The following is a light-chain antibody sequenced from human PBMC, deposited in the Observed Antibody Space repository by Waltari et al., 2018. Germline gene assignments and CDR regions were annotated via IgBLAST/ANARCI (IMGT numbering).Light chain of an antibody. V-gene: IGKV1-5*03. J-gene: IGKJ1*01. CDR2: GAS. Sequence: DIQMTQSPSTLSASVGDTVIFPCRASPSFTTSLAWYQQKPGKAPDVLIYGASNLESGVPSRFSGSGSGTEFTLTISSLQPDDFATYYCQQYKSYKTFGQGTRVEIK. CDR1: PSFTTS. CDR3: QQYKSYKT.